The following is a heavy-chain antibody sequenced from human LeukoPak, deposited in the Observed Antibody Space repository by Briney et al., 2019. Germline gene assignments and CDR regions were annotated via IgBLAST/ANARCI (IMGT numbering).Heavy chain of an antibody. CDR1: GVSISSYY. CDR3: ARDLRNGPEQYYFDY. Sequence: SETLSLTCTVSGVSISSYYWSWVRQPPGKGLEWVGYIYYSGSTNYNPSLQSRVTISVDTSNNQFSLKLSSVTAADTAVYYCARDLRNGPEQYYFDYWGQGTLVTVSS. D-gene: IGHD1-1*01. J-gene: IGHJ4*02. CDR2: IYYSGST. V-gene: IGHV4-59*01.